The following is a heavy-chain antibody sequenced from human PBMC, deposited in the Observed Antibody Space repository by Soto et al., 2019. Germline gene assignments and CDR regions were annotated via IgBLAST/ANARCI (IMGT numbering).Heavy chain of an antibody. J-gene: IGHJ5*02. CDR2: IYPGDSDT. V-gene: IGHV5-51*01. CDR1: GYSFTSYW. D-gene: IGHD3-22*01. Sequence: DSLTISCKGSGYSFTSYWIGLVRQMPGKGLEWMGIIYPGDSDTRYSPSFQGQVTISADKSISTAYLQWSSLKASDTAMYYCARQYYDDSSGYYIRWFDPWGQGTLVTVSS. CDR3: ARQYYDDSSGYYIRWFDP.